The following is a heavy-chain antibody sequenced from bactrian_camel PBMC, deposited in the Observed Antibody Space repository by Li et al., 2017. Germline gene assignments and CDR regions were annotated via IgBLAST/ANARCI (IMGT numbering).Heavy chain of an antibody. D-gene: IGHD1*01. Sequence: VQLVESGGGLVQPGGSLRLSCVVSGFTRSRAYMSWVRQAPGKGLEWVSSITSGGDSTRYADSVKGRFTISRDNAKNALYLELNSLKTEDTAMYYCVRGGESHFDYWGQGTQVTVS. CDR2: ITSGGDST. CDR3: VRGGESHFDY. V-gene: IGHV3S40*01. CDR1: GFTRSRAY. J-gene: IGHJ6*01.